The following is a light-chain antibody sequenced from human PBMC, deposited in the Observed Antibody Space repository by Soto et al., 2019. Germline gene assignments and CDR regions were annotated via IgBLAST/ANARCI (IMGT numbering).Light chain of an antibody. CDR2: SNH. V-gene: IGLV1-44*01. Sequence: QSVLTQPPSASGTPGERVTISCSGSSSNXGSDTVNFYQQLPVTAPKLLMYSNHQRPPGVPDRFSGSKSGTSASLHINGLQSQDEADSYCATWGDSLNALYAFGTGTKVTVL. CDR3: ATWGDSLNALYA. J-gene: IGLJ1*01. CDR1: SSNXGSDT.